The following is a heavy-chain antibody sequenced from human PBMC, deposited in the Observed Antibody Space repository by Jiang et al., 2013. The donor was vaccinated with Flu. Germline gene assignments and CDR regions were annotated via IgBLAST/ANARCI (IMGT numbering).Heavy chain of an antibody. CDR1: GYSFTSYW. J-gene: IGHJ2*01. D-gene: IGHD3-22*01. CDR3: ARLIVPSPXNKKYYYDSSGYYYRGYFDL. V-gene: IGHV5-10-1*01. CDR2: IDPSDSYT. Sequence: GAEVKKPGESLRISCKGSGYSFTSYWISWVRQMPGKGLEWMGRIDPSDSYTNYSPSFQGHVTISADKSISTAYLQWSSLKASDTAMYYCARLIVPSPXNKKYYYDSSGYYYRGYFDLWGRGTLVT.